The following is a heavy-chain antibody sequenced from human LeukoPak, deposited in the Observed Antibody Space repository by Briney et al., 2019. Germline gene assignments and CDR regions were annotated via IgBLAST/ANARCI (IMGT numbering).Heavy chain of an antibody. V-gene: IGHV4-59*08. D-gene: IGHD2-2*01. CDR3: ARHRILPHYCSSTSCYSV. CDR2: IYDSGST. Sequence: SKTVSLTCTVSGGSISSYYWSWIRQPPGKGLEWIGYIYDSGSTNYNPSLKSRVTISVDTSKNQFSLKLSSVTAADTAVYYCARHRILPHYCSSTSCYSVWGQGTLVTVSS. CDR1: GGSISSYY. J-gene: IGHJ4*02.